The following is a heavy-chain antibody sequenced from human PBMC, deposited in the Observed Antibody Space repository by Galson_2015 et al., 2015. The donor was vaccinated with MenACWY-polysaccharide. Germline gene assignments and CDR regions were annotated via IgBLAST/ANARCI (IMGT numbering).Heavy chain of an antibody. J-gene: IGHJ5*02. CDR1: GFTVSSNY. D-gene: IGHD4-11*01. CDR2: IYSGGST. V-gene: IGHV3-53*01. CDR3: ARVGWDYSNYVSWLDP. Sequence: SLRLSCAASGFTVSSNYMCWVRQAPGKGLEWVSVIYSGGSTYYADSVKGRFTISRDNSKNALYLQMNSLRAEDTAVYYCARVGWDYSNYVSWLDPWGQGTLVTVSS.